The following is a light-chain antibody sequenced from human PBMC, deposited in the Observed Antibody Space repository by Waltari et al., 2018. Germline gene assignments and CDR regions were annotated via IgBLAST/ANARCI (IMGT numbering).Light chain of an antibody. CDR2: WAS. Sequence: DIVLTQSPASLAVSLCATAPITCKSSQGVLSSSNNKNDLGWYQQKPGQPPKLLITWASTRESGVPDRFSGSGSGTDFTLTISSLQAEDVAVYFCQQCYTFPYTFGQGTKLEIK. V-gene: IGKV4-1*01. CDR1: QGVLSSSNNKND. CDR3: QQCYTFPYT. J-gene: IGKJ2*01.